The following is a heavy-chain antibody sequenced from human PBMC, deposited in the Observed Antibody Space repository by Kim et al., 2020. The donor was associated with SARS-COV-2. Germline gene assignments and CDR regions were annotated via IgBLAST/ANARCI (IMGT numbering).Heavy chain of an antibody. CDR3: ARDTRDYYGMDV. V-gene: IGHV3-33*01. J-gene: IGHJ6*02. Sequence: YYAESVTVRLTSSRANSKNTLYLPMNSLRAEDTAVYYCARDTRDYYGMDVWGQGTTVTVSS.